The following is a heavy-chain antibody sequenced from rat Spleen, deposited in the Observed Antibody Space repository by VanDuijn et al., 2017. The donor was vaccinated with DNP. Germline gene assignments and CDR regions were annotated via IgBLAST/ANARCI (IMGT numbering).Heavy chain of an antibody. Sequence: EVQLVESGGGLVQPGRSLKLSCAASGFTFSNYGMAWVRQAPTKGLEWVAYISYDGGSTYYRDSVKGRFTISRDNAKSTLYLQMDSLRSEDTATYYCTIITTTDWYFDVWGPGTMVTVSS. D-gene: IGHD1-10*01. CDR1: GFTFSNYG. V-gene: IGHV5-29*01. CDR2: ISYDGGST. J-gene: IGHJ1*01. CDR3: TIITTTDWYFDV.